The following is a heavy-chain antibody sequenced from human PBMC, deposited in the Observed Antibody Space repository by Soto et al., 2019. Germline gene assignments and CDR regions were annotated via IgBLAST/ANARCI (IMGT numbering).Heavy chain of an antibody. CDR2: ISAYNGNT. Sequence: ASVKVSCKASGYTFTSYGISWVRQAPGQGLEWMGWISAYNGNTNYAQKLQGRVTMTTDTSTSTAYMELRSLRSDDTAVYYCARDVLRFLEWFPSWFDPWGQGTLVTVSS. J-gene: IGHJ5*02. CDR3: ARDVLRFLEWFPSWFDP. V-gene: IGHV1-18*01. CDR1: GYTFTSYG. D-gene: IGHD3-3*01.